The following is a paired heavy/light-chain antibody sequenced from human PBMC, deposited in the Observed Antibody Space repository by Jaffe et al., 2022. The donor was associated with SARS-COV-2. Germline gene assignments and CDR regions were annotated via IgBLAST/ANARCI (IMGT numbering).Heavy chain of an antibody. D-gene: IGHD5-18*01. Sequence: QVTLRESGPALVKPTQTLTLTCTFSGFSLNTSGMSVSWVRQPPGKALEWLALIDWDGDKYYSTSLKTRLTISRDASKNQVVLTMTNMDPVDTATFYCARVRLEERDGYIFDYWGQGTLVTVSS. J-gene: IGHJ4*02. CDR2: IDWDGDK. CDR1: GFSLNTSGMS. CDR3: ARVRLEERDGYIFDY. V-gene: IGHV2-70*20.
Light chain of an antibody. CDR2: EGN. CDR1: SRDIGSYNL. J-gene: IGLJ2*01. CDR3: CSYAGGSVV. Sequence: QSALTQPASVSGSPGQSIIISCTGTSRDIGSYNLVSWYQQHPGKAPKLMIYEGNKRPSGLSNRFSGSKSGNTASLTISGLQAEDEANYYCCSYAGGSVVFGGGTKLTVL. V-gene: IGLV2-23*01.